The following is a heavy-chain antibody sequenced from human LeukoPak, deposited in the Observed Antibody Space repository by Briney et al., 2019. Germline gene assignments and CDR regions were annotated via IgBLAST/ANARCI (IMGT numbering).Heavy chain of an antibody. V-gene: IGHV3-30*04. Sequence: PGRSLRLSCAASGFTFISYAMHWVRQAPGKGLEWVAVISYDGSNKYYADSVKGRFTISRDNSKNTLYLQMNSLRAKDTAVYYSVRDSYTYYYGSGNHFDDWGQGTLVTVSS. CDR1: GFTFISYA. J-gene: IGHJ4*02. CDR3: VRDSYTYYYGSGNHFDD. D-gene: IGHD3-10*01. CDR2: ISYDGSNK.